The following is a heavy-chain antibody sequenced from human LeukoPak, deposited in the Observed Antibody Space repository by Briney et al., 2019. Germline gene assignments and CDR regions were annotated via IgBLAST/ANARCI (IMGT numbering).Heavy chain of an antibody. J-gene: IGHJ6*02. CDR1: GFTFSSYW. CDR2: INSDGSST. V-gene: IGHV3-74*01. D-gene: IGHD5-18*01. Sequence: GESLRLSCAASGFTFSSYWMHWVRQAAGKGLVWVARINSDGSSTNYADSVKGRFTISRDNAKNTLYLQMNSLTDEDTAVYYCARDKVPLETAMDPYYYYGMDVWGQGTTVTVS. CDR3: ARDKVPLETAMDPYYYYGMDV.